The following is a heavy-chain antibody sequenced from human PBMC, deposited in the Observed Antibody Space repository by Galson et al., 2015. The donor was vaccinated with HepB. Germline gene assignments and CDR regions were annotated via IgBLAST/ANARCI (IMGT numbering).Heavy chain of an antibody. Sequence: SLRLSCAASGFTFSSYSMNWVRQAPGKGLEWVSYISSSSSTIYYADSVKGRFTISRDNAKNSLYLQMNSLRDEDTAVYYCARGANNWNYAPPFDYWGQGTLVTVSS. CDR1: GFTFSSYS. CDR2: ISSSSSTI. V-gene: IGHV3-48*02. CDR3: ARGANNWNYAPPFDY. J-gene: IGHJ4*02. D-gene: IGHD1-7*01.